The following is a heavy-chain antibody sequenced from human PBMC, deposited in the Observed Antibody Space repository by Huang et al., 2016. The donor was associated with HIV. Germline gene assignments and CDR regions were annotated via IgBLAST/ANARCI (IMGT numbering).Heavy chain of an antibody. CDR3: ARGQGGYYYYYMDV. CDR1: GGSFSGYY. CDR2: INHSEST. V-gene: IGHV4-34*01. Sequence: QVQLQQWGAGLLRPSETLSLTCAVYGGSFSGYYGTGIRQPPGKGLEWIGEINHSESTNYSPSLKSRVTISVDTSRNQFSLTLTSVTAADTAVYYCARGQGGYYYYYMDVWGKGTTVTVSS. J-gene: IGHJ6*03.